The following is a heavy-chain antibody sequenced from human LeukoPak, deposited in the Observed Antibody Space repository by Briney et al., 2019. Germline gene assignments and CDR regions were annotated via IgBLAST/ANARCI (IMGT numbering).Heavy chain of an antibody. CDR3: ARDSGSDTAMVLRPFGY. D-gene: IGHD5-18*01. V-gene: IGHV1-69*04. CDR2: IIPILGIA. Sequence: SVKVSCKASGGTFSSYAISWVRQAPGQGLEWMGRIIPILGIANYAQKFQGRVTITADKSTSTAYMELSSLRSEDTAVYYCARDSGSDTAMVLRPFGYWGQGTLDTVSS. J-gene: IGHJ4*02. CDR1: GGTFSSYA.